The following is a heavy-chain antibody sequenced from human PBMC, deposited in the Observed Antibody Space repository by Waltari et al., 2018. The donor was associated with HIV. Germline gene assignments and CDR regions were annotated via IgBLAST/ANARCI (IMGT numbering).Heavy chain of an antibody. V-gene: IGHV3-23*01. CDR1: GFPFSIYS. Sequence: DVQLLESGGGFVQPGGSLRLSCAVSGFPFSIYSIYWVRQAPGKGPEWVSAISANGYKTLYTDSVRGRFTVSRDNPKSTLYLQMNNLRTEDTATYFCVKEGGVGSIKEDYWGQGTLVTVSS. J-gene: IGHJ4*02. D-gene: IGHD1-26*01. CDR2: ISANGYKT. CDR3: VKEGGVGSIKEDY.